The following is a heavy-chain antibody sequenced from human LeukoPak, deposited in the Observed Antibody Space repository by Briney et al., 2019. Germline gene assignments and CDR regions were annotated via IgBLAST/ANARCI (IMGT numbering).Heavy chain of an antibody. D-gene: IGHD1-14*01. CDR2: ISPYNGNT. CDR1: GYTFTSYG. J-gene: IGHJ4*02. Sequence: ASVKVSCKASGYTFTSYGISWVRQAPGQGLEWMGWISPYNGNTNYAQKLQGRVTMTTDTSTSTAYMELRSLRSDDTAVYYCARVRGTRPPRAIDYWGQGTLVTVSS. V-gene: IGHV1-18*01. CDR3: ARVRGTRPPRAIDY.